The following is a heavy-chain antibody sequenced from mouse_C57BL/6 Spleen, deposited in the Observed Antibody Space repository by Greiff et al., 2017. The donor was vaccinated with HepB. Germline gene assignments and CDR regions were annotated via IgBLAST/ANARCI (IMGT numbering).Heavy chain of an antibody. CDR2: IDPENGDT. D-gene: IGHD1-1*01. CDR3: TTRDYGGSYVRNFDY. J-gene: IGHJ2*01. V-gene: IGHV14-4*01. Sequence: VQLQQSGAELVRPGASVKLSCTASGFNINDDYMHWVKQRPEQGLEWIGWIDPENGDTEYASKFQGKATITADTSSNTAYLELSSLTSEHTAVSYCTTRDYGGSYVRNFDYWGQGTTLTVSS. CDR1: GFNINDDY.